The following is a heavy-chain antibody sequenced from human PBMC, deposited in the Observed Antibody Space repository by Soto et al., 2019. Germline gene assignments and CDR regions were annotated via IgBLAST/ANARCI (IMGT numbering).Heavy chain of an antibody. CDR3: ARTNYFDY. CDR1: GDSITNSNYY. V-gene: IGHV4-61*05. J-gene: IGHJ4*02. Sequence: PSETLSLTCTVSGDSITNSNYYWGWFRQPPGKGLEWIGYIYYSGGTNYNPSLKSRVTISVDTSKNQFSLKLTSVTAADTAVYYCARTNYFDYWGQGALVTVSS. CDR2: IYYSGGT.